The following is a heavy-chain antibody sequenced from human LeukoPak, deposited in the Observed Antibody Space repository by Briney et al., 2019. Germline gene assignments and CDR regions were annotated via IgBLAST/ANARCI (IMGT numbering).Heavy chain of an antibody. CDR2: IYHSGST. CDR1: GYSISSGYY. J-gene: IGHJ4*02. D-gene: IGHD6-13*01. V-gene: IGHV4-38-2*02. Sequence: SETLSLTCTVSGYSISSGYYWGWIRQPPGKGLEWIGSIYHSGSTYYNPSLKSRVTISVDTSKNQFSLKLSSVTAADTAVYYCAREGIAAARNDYWGQGTLVTVSS. CDR3: AREGIAAARNDY.